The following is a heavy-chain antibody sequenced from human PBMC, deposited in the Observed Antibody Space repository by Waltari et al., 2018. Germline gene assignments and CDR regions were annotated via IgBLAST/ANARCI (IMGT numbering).Heavy chain of an antibody. J-gene: IGHJ4*02. CDR2: IRYDGGVK. CDR1: GFSFGCSW. Sequence: EVQLVESGGGLVQPGGSLRLSCATSGFSFGCSWMSWVRQAPGKGLEWLANIRYDGGVKDIVDSVKGRFTVSRDNAENSLFLHMNSLRVEDTAVYYCARENYNGAAGDYWGQGTLVTVSS. D-gene: IGHD6-13*01. CDR3: ARENYNGAAGDY. V-gene: IGHV3-7*01.